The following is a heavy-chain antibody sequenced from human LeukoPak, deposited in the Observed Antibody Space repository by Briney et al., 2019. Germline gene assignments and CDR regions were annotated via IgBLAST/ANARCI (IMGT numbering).Heavy chain of an antibody. J-gene: IGHJ3*02. Sequence: ASVKVSCKASGYTFTSYDINWVRQATGLGLEWMGWMNPNSGNTGYAQKFRGRVTMTRNTSISTAYMELSSLRSEDTAVYYCAVEDDYGDYGVQGAFDIWGQGTMVTVSS. V-gene: IGHV1-8*01. CDR3: AVEDDYGDYGVQGAFDI. D-gene: IGHD4-17*01. CDR1: GYTFTSYD. CDR2: MNPNSGNT.